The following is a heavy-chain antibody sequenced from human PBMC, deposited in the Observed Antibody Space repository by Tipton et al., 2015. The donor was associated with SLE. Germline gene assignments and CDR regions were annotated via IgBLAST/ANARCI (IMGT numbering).Heavy chain of an antibody. Sequence: LRLSCAVYGGSFSGYYWSWIRQPPGKGLEWIGEINHSGSTNYNPSLKSRVTISVDTSKNQFSLKLSSMTAADTAVYYCARDGYYDFWSGKGAFDIWGQGTMVTVSS. CDR3: ARDGYYDFWSGKGAFDI. J-gene: IGHJ3*02. V-gene: IGHV4-34*01. D-gene: IGHD3-3*01. CDR2: INHSGST. CDR1: GGSFSGYY.